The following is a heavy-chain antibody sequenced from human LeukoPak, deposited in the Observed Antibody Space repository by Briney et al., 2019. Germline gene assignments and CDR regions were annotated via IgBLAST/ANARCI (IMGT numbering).Heavy chain of an antibody. J-gene: IGHJ4*02. CDR1: GGSISSYY. Sequence: SETLSLTCTVSGGSISSYYWSWIRQPAGKGLEWLGRIYTGGSTNYNPSLKSRVTMSVDTPKNQFSLNLTSVTAADTAVYYCARAGSMAFDDWGQGTLVTVSS. V-gene: IGHV4-4*07. CDR2: IYTGGST. CDR3: ARAGSMAFDD. D-gene: IGHD2/OR15-2a*01.